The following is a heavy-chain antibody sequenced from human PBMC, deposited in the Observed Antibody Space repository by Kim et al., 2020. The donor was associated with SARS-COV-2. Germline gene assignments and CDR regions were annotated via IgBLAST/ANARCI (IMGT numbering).Heavy chain of an antibody. V-gene: IGHV3-23*01. CDR3: AKDLLYVPGRGYFDS. D-gene: IGHD3-10*01. Sequence: ADSVRGRFTLSRDNSKNTLYLQMDSLRVEDTAVYYCAKDLLYVPGRGYFDSWGQGVLVTVSS. J-gene: IGHJ4*02.